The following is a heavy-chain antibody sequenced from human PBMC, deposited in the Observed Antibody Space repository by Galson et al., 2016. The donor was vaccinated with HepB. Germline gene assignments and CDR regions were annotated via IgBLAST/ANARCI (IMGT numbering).Heavy chain of an antibody. V-gene: IGHV3-15*01. J-gene: IGHJ5*02. CDR2: LKSNNAGGTE. CDR1: GFDYSDAW. CDR3: TKEISCGGRSCSSS. D-gene: IGHD2-15*01. Sequence: SLRLSCAASGFDYSDAWMSWVRQAPGKGLEWVGRLKSNNAGGTEDYAAPVKGRFTIPRDDSKNTLFLLMNSLRADDTAVYYRTKEISCGGRSCSSSWGQGTLVAVSS.